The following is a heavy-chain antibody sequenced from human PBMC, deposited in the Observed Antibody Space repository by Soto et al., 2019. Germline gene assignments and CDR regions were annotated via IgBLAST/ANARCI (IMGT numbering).Heavy chain of an antibody. D-gene: IGHD3-16*02. V-gene: IGHV4-34*01. CDR1: VGSCSGYY. CDR2: INHSGST. J-gene: IGHJ4*02. CDR3: ARGKLSDYVWGSYRYHFDY. Sequence: SETLSLTCAVYVGSCSGYYWSWIRQPPGKGLEWIGEINHSGSTNYNPSLKSRVTISVDTSKNQFSLKLSSVTAADTAVYYCARGKLSDYVWGSYRYHFDYWGQGTVVTVSS.